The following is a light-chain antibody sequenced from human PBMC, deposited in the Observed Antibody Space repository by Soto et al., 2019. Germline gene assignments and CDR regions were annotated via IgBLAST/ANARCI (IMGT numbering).Light chain of an antibody. CDR2: GAS. CDR1: QSVSSSY. CDR3: QQYGGAPPGLT. Sequence: EIVLTQSPGTLSLSPGERATLSCRASQSVSSSYLAWYQQKPGQAPRLLIYGASSRATGIPDRFSVSGSGTDFTLTISRLEPEDFAVYYCQQYGGAPPGLTGGGGTKVEIK. J-gene: IGKJ4*01. V-gene: IGKV3-20*01.